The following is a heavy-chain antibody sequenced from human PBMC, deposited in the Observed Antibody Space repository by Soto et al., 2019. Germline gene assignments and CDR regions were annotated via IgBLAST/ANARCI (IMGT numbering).Heavy chain of an antibody. V-gene: IGHV3-21*01. D-gene: IGHD2-2*01. Sequence: GGSLRLSCAVSGFYFNNYGINWVRQAPGKGLEWVSSVSKSDYTYYSDSVKGRFTISRDNAKNSVSLQMNSLRAEDTAVYYCAREDSIIIPTVSEFWGQGTLVNVSA. CDR2: VSKSDYT. CDR3: AREDSIIIPTVSEF. J-gene: IGHJ4*02. CDR1: GFYFNNYG.